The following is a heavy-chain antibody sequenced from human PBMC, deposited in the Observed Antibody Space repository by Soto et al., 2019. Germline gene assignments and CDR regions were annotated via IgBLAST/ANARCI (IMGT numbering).Heavy chain of an antibody. V-gene: IGHV3-74*01. D-gene: IGHD1-7*01. J-gene: IGHJ4*02. CDR3: ARGARNYYYFDC. CDR2: INGDGSST. CDR1: GFTFSNYW. Sequence: EVQLVESGGGLVQPGGSLRLSCVASGFTFSNYWIHWVRQAPGKGLVWVSRINGDGSSTNYADSVKGQFTISRDNAKNTVYLQMHSLRVEDTAVYYCARGARNYYYFDCWGQGTLVTVSS.